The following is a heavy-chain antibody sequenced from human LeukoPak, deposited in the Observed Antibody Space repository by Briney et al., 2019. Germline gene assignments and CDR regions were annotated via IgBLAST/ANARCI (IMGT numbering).Heavy chain of an antibody. V-gene: IGHV4-34*01. D-gene: IGHD3-3*01. CDR2: INHSGST. Sequence: SETLSLTCAVYGGSFSGYYWVWIRQPPGKGLEGIGEINHSGSTNYNPSPKSRVTISVDTSKNHFSLKLSSVTAADTAVYYCARTSPHYDFWSVIYYYMDVWGKGTTVTVSS. CDR1: GGSFSGYY. CDR3: ARTSPHYDFWSVIYYYMDV. J-gene: IGHJ6*03.